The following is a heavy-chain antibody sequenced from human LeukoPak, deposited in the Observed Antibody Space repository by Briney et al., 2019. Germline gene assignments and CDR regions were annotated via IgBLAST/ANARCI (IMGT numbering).Heavy chain of an antibody. V-gene: IGHV3-43D*03. Sequence: PGGSPRLSRAASGFTLDDYAMHWVRHAPGKGLEWVSLICWDGGGTYYAETVRGPFTNSRDNSTNSLYLQMNSLRAEDTALYYCAKDVAAYYYASGNIDYWGQGTLVTVSS. J-gene: IGHJ4*02. D-gene: IGHD3-10*01. CDR1: GFTLDDYA. CDR3: AKDVAAYYYASGNIDY. CDR2: ICWDGGGT.